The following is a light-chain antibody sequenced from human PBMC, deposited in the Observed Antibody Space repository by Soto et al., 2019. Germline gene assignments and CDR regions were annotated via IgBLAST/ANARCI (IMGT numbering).Light chain of an antibody. CDR3: HPYNSYYT. CDR2: DAS. CDR1: QGIRND. J-gene: IGKJ5*01. Sequence: IHITHSPSSLSSSVLYIFTITCRASQGIRNDLGWYQQKPGKAPKLLIYDASSLESGVPSRFSGSGSGTEFTLTISSLQPDDFATSYCHPYNSYYTFGQGTRLEIK. V-gene: IGKV1-17*01.